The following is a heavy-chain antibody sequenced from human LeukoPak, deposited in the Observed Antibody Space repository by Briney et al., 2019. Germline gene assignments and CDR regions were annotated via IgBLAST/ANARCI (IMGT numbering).Heavy chain of an antibody. CDR2: IYSGGST. V-gene: IGHV3-66*01. CDR3: AGRWSMGSGYYYEENDY. Sequence: PGGSLRLSCAASGFTVSSNYMSWVRQAPGKGLEWVSVIYSGGSTYYADSVKGRFTISRDNSKNTLYLQMNSLRAEDTAVYYCAGRWSMGSGYYYEENDYWGQGTLVTVSS. CDR1: GFTVSSNY. D-gene: IGHD3-22*01. J-gene: IGHJ4*02.